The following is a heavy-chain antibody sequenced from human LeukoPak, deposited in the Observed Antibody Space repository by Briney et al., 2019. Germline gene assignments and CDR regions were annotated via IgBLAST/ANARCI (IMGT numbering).Heavy chain of an antibody. Sequence: PGGSLRLSCAASGFTFSSYAMTWVRQAPGKGLEWVSAISGSGGSTYYADSVKGRFTISRDNSKNTLYLQMNSLRAEDTAVYYCAKDHRYYDSSGYYGLDYWGQGTLVTVSS. CDR2: ISGSGGST. CDR1: GFTFSSYA. D-gene: IGHD3-22*01. J-gene: IGHJ4*02. V-gene: IGHV3-23*01. CDR3: AKDHRYYDSSGYYGLDY.